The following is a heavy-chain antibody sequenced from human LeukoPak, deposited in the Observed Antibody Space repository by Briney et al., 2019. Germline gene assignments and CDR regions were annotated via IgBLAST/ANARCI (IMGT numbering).Heavy chain of an antibody. CDR3: ARYGGSYHAIDY. D-gene: IGHD1-26*01. CDR1: GFTFSSYW. CDR2: INSDGSST. J-gene: IGHJ4*02. V-gene: IGHV3-74*01. Sequence: GGSLRLSCAASGFTFSSYWMHWVRQAPGKGLVWVSRINSDGSSTSYADSVKGRFAISRDNAENTLYLQMNSVRAEDTALYYCARYGGSYHAIDYWGRGTLVTVSS.